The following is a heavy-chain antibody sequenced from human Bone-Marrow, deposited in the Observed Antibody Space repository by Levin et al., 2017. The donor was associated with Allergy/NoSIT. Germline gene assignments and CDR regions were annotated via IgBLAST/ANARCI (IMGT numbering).Heavy chain of an antibody. D-gene: IGHD3-3*02. CDR3: AREISRLGTPFDY. V-gene: IGHV5-51*01. Sequence: KVSCKGSGYSFTTYWIGWVRQMPGKGLEWMGIIYPGDSDTKYSPSFQGHVIMSADKSIGTAYLELTNLKASDTAMYYCAREISRLGTPFDYWGQGTLVTVSS. J-gene: IGHJ4*02. CDR2: IYPGDSDT. CDR1: GYSFTTYW.